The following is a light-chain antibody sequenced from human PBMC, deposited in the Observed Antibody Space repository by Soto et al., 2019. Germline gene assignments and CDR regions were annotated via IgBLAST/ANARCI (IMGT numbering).Light chain of an antibody. CDR2: GAS. V-gene: IGKV3-20*01. Sequence: EIVLTQSPGTLSLSTGERATLSCRARQSVSNYLAWYQQKPGQAPRLLIYGASSRATGIPDRFSGSGSGTDFTLTISRLEPEDFAVYYCQQYGGSPQTFGQGTKVDIK. J-gene: IGKJ1*01. CDR1: QSVSNY. CDR3: QQYGGSPQT.